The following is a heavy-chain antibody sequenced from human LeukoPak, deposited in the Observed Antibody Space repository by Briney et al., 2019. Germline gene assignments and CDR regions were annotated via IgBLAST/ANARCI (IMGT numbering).Heavy chain of an antibody. CDR1: GFTFDDYA. Sequence: PGRSLRLXCAASGFTFDDYAMHWVRHAPGKGLEWVSGISWNSGSIGYADSVKGRFTISRDNAKNSLYLQMNSLRAEDMALYYCAKDRNYGGNTYDAFDIWGQGTMVTVSS. CDR3: AKDRNYGGNTYDAFDI. J-gene: IGHJ3*02. V-gene: IGHV3-9*03. CDR2: ISWNSGSI. D-gene: IGHD4-23*01.